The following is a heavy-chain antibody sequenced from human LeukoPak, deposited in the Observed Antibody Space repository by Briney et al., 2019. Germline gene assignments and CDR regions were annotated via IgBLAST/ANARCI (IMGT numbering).Heavy chain of an antibody. CDR3: AKGRGSGSGSLDY. CDR2: ITGGSGAR. CDR1: GFTFSSYA. D-gene: IGHD3-10*01. V-gene: IGHV3-23*01. Sequence: VGSLRLSCAASGFTFSSYAMHWVRQAPGKGLEWVSTITGGSGARYYADSVKSRFTISRDNSKDTLYLQMHSLRAEDTAVYYCAKGRGSGSGSLDYWGQGTLVTVSS. J-gene: IGHJ4*02.